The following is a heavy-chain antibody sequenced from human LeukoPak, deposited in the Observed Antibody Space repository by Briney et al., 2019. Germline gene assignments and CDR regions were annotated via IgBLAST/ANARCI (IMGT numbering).Heavy chain of an antibody. CDR2: ISSTGDYI. CDR1: GFTFSAYA. D-gene: IGHD3-16*01. J-gene: IGHJ4*02. V-gene: IGHV3-23*01. CDR3: ERWTYHYEV. Sequence: GGSLRLSCAASGFTFSAYAMNWVRQAPGKGLEWVSAISSTGDYIFYADSVKGRFTISRDNSKNTLYLQINSLRAEDTGVYYCERWTYHYEVWGQGTLVTVSS.